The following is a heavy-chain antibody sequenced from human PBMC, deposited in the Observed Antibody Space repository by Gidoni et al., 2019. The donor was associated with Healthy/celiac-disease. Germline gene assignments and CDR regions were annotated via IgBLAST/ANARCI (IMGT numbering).Heavy chain of an antibody. CDR1: GYTFSSSG. CDR2: ISAYNGNR. J-gene: IGHJ2*01. CDR3: ARVYSNYDWYFDL. V-gene: IGHV1-18*01. Sequence: QVQLVQSGAEVKKPGASVKVSCKASGYTFSSSGISWVRQAPGQGLEWMGLISAYNGNRNYGQKLQGRVTMTTDTSTSTAYMELRSLRSDDTAVYYCARVYSNYDWYFDLWGRGTLVTVSS. D-gene: IGHD4-4*01.